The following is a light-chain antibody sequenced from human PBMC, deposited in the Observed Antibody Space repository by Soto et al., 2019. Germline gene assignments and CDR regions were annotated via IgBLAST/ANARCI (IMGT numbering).Light chain of an antibody. J-gene: IGKJ1*01. CDR3: QQYNNWPPWT. Sequence: VMTQSPATLSVTPGERATPSCRASQTVRDNLGWYQQKPGQPPRLLIYGASTRATGIPARFSGSGSGTEFSLTISSLQSEDFAVYYCQQYNNWPPWTFGQGTKVDI. V-gene: IGKV3-15*01. CDR2: GAS. CDR1: QTVRDN.